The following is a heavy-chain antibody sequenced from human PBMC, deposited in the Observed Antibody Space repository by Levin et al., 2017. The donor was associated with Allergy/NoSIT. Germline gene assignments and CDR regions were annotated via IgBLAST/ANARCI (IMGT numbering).Heavy chain of an antibody. Sequence: GGSLRLSCAASGSTFANYAMSWVRQAPGRGLEWVSAITGSGGSTYYADSVKGRFTISRDNSKNTLTLQMNSLRAEDTAVYYCAKHSDIVVVTILLGFDYWGQGTLVTVSS. CDR2: ITGSGGST. D-gene: IGHD2-21*02. V-gene: IGHV3-23*01. CDR1: GSTFANYA. J-gene: IGHJ4*02. CDR3: AKHSDIVVVTILLGFDY.